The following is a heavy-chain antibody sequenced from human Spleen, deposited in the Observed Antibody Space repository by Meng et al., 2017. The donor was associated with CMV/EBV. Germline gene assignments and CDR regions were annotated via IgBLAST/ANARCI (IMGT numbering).Heavy chain of an antibody. CDR1: GYTSTDYY. V-gene: IGHV1-2*02. D-gene: IGHD4-11*01. CDR2: INPDRGGT. J-gene: IGHJ3*02. Sequence: ASVKVSCKASGYTSTDYYIHWVRQAPGQRPEWMGWINPDRGGTEYAQKFQGRVIMTRDTSITTAYMELINLRPDDTALYYCGRDRLEHAFEIWGQGTMVTVSS. CDR3: GRDRLEHAFEI.